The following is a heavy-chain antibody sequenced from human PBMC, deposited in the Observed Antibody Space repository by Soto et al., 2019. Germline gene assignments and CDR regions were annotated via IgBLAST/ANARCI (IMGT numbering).Heavy chain of an antibody. CDR3: ARAPGTMVRGAYYGMDV. V-gene: IGHV3-53*02. CDR2: IYSGGST. J-gene: IGHJ6*02. Sequence: EVPLVETGGGLIQPGGSLRLSCAASGFTVSSNYMSWVRQAPGKGLEWVSVIYSGGSTYYADSVKGRFTISRDNSKNTLYLQMNSLRAEDTAVYYCARAPGTMVRGAYYGMDVWGQGTTVTVSS. D-gene: IGHD3-10*01. CDR1: GFTVSSNY.